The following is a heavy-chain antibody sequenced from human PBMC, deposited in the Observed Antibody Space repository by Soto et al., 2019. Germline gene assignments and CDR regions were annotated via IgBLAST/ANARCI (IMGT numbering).Heavy chain of an antibody. CDR1: GFTFSSYG. CDR2: IWYDGSNK. CDR3: ARDGGDYAYFDY. V-gene: IGHV3-33*01. J-gene: IGHJ4*02. Sequence: QVQLVESGGGVVQPGRSLRLSCAASGFTFSSYGMHWVRQAPGKGLEWVAVIWYDGSNKYYADSVKGRFTISRDNSKNTLYLQMNSLRAEGTAVYYCARDGGDYAYFDYWGQGTLVTVSS. D-gene: IGHD4-17*01.